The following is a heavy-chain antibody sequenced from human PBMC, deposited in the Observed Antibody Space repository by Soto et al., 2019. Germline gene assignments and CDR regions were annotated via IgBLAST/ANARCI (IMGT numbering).Heavy chain of an antibody. D-gene: IGHD3-16*02. V-gene: IGHV4-31*03. Sequence: QVQLQESGPGLVKPSQTLSLTCTVSGGSISSGGYYWSWIRQHPGKGLEWIGYIYYSGSTYYNPSHKSRVTISVDTSKNQFSLKLSSVTAADTAVYYCARGLTLYDYIWGSYRYHLYFDYWGQGTLVTVSS. J-gene: IGHJ4*02. CDR2: IYYSGST. CDR1: GGSISSGGYY. CDR3: ARGLTLYDYIWGSYRYHLYFDY.